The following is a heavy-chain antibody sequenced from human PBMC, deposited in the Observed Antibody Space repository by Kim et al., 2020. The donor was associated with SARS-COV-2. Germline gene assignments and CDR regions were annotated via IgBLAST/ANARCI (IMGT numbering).Heavy chain of an antibody. Sequence: ASVKVSCKASGYTFTSYYMHWVRQAPGQGLEWMGIINPSGGSTSYAQKFQGRVTMTRDTSTSTVYMELSSLRSEDTAVYYCARDNLLVYYYDSSGSRLGAVDIWGQGTMVTVSS. J-gene: IGHJ3*02. CDR3: ARDNLLVYYYDSSGSRLGAVDI. V-gene: IGHV1-46*01. CDR1: GYTFTSYY. D-gene: IGHD3-22*01. CDR2: INPSGGST.